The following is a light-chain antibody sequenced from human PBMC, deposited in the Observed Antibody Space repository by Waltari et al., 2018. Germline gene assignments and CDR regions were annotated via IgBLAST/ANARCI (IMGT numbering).Light chain of an antibody. Sequence: EIAVTQSPATLSLSPGERGTLSCRASQSVSKYIAWYQQKPGQAPRLLIYGVSNRATGIPDRFSGSGSGTDFTLTIDRLEPKDFAVYYCQQYGASPLTFGGGTKVEIK. J-gene: IGKJ4*01. CDR1: QSVSKY. CDR2: GVS. CDR3: QQYGASPLT. V-gene: IGKV3-20*01.